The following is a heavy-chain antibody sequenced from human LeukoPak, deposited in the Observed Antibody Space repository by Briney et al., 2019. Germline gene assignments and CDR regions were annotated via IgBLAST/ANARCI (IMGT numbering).Heavy chain of an antibody. Sequence: EGSLRLSCAASGFTFSSYAMSWVRQAPGKGLEWVSAISGSGGSTYYADSVKGWFTISRDNSKNTLYLQMNSLRAEDTAVYYCAKDVPHVLRYFDWSYWGQGTLVTVSS. J-gene: IGHJ4*02. V-gene: IGHV3-23*01. D-gene: IGHD3-9*01. CDR2: ISGSGGST. CDR3: AKDVPHVLRYFDWSY. CDR1: GFTFSSYA.